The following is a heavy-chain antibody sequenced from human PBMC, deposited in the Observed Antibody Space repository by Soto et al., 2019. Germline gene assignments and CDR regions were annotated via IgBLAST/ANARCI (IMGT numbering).Heavy chain of an antibody. CDR2: IYYSGST. D-gene: IGHD5-18*01. CDR3: ARRGRGYSYGRAPNFDY. Sequence: LSLTCTVSGSSISSSSYYWGWIRQPPGKGLEWIGSIYYSGSTYYNPSLKSRVTISVDTSKNQFSLKLSSVTAADTAVYYCARRGRGYSYGRAPNFDYWGQGTLVTVSS. V-gene: IGHV4-39*01. CDR1: GSSISSSSYY. J-gene: IGHJ4*02.